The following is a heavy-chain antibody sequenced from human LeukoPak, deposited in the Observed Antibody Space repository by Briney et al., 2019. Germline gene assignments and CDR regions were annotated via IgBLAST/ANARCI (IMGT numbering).Heavy chain of an antibody. CDR3: AKNRALHEIDY. J-gene: IGHJ4*02. V-gene: IGHV3-23*01. D-gene: IGHD2-21*01. CDR2: ISGSGGST. CDR1: GFAFSTYA. Sequence: PGGSLRLSCAASGFAFSTYAMSLVRQAPGKGLEWVSGISGSGGSTYYADSVKGRFTISRDNSKNTLYLQMNSLIAGDTAIYYCAKNRALHEIDYWGQGTLVTVSS.